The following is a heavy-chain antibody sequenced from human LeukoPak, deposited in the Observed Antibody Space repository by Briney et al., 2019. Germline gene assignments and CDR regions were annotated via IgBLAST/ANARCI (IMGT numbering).Heavy chain of an antibody. CDR3: ARDRPATDTVGANYYYYYMDV. CDR1: GFTFDDYG. D-gene: IGHD4-23*01. CDR2: INWNGGST. Sequence: GGSLRLSCAASGFTFDDYGMSWVRQAPGKGLEWVSGINWNGGSTGYADSVKGRFTISRDNAKNSLYLQMNSLRAGDTALYYCARDRPATDTVGANYYYYYMDVWGKGTTVTVSS. J-gene: IGHJ6*03. V-gene: IGHV3-20*04.